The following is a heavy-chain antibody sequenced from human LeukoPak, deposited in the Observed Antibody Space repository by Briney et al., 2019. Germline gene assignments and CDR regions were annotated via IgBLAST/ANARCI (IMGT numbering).Heavy chain of an antibody. Sequence: PGRSMRLSCAASGFTFSSYAMHWVRQAPGKGLEWVAVISNDGSKKYYADSVKGRFTPPRDNPKNTPYLQMNSLRAEDTAVYYCAREGLVVAATFWFDPWGQGTLVTVSS. CDR2: ISNDGSKK. J-gene: IGHJ5*02. CDR1: GFTFSSYA. CDR3: AREGLVVAATFWFDP. V-gene: IGHV3-30-3*01. D-gene: IGHD2-15*01.